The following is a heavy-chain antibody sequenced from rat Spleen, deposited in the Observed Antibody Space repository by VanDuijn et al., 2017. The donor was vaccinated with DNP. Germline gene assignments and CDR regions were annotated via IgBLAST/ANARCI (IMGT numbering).Heavy chain of an antibody. CDR2: ITSSGGST. CDR3: ARGSITTFDY. CDR1: GFTFNNYW. D-gene: IGHD1-5*01. Sequence: EVQLVESGGGLVQPGRSLKLSCAASGFTFNNYWMTWIRQVPGKGLEWVASITSSGGSTYYPDSVKGRFTISRDNAKTTLYLQMNSLRSEDMATYYWARGSITTFDYWGQGVMVTVSS. V-gene: IGHV5-31*01. J-gene: IGHJ2*01.